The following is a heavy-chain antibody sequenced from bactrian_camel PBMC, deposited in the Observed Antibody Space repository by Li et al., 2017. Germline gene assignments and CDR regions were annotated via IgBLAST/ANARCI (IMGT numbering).Heavy chain of an antibody. CDR2: IREGAA. V-gene: IGHV3S53*01. CDR1: GDRYNTGC. D-gene: IGHD2*01. Sequence: HVQLVESGGGSVQAGGSLRLSCLASGDRYNTGCMGWFRQAPGLEREVVATIREGAAAYADSVQGRFIISKDNAKNTLYLQMDNLKAEDTGTYCCAAVNSWRFCLLSLLEGDLASSGLGTQVTVS. J-gene: IGHJ4*01.